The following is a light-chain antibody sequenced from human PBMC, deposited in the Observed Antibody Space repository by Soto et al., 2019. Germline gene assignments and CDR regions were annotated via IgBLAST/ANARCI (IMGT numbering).Light chain of an antibody. Sequence: VLTQPPSASGTPGQRVTISCSGSSSNIGSHVVNWYQQVPGTAPKLLIYTNNQRPSGVPDRFSDSKSGTSASLAISGLQSEDEADYYCAAWDGSLQSWVFGGGTKLTVL. CDR1: SSNIGSHV. J-gene: IGLJ3*02. CDR2: TNN. CDR3: AAWDGSLQSWV. V-gene: IGLV1-44*01.